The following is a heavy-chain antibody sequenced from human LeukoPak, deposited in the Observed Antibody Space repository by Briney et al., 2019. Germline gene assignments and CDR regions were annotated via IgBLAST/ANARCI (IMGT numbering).Heavy chain of an antibody. D-gene: IGHD6-19*01. CDR2: LNTDGRDT. J-gene: IGHJ2*01. Sequence: PGGSLRLSCAASGFTFSAYWMHWVRQAPGKGLVWVSRLNTDGRDTRYADSVQGRFTISRDNAKNTLYPQMNSLRAEDTAVYYCARSEAVAWSFDLWGRGTLVTVSS. CDR1: GFTFSAYW. V-gene: IGHV3-74*01. CDR3: ARSEAVAWSFDL.